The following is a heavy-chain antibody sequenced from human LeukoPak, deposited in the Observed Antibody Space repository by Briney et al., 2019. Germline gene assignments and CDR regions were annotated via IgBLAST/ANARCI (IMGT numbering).Heavy chain of an antibody. CDR3: ARAMAVAGTESAFDY. Sequence: GGSLRLSCAASGFTFSSYAMSWVRQTPGKGLEWVSSISSSSSYIYYADSVKGRFTISRDNTKNSLYLQMNSLRAEDTAVYYCARAMAVAGTESAFDYWGQGTLVTVSS. CDR1: GFTFSSYA. J-gene: IGHJ4*02. D-gene: IGHD6-19*01. CDR2: ISSSSSYI. V-gene: IGHV3-21*01.